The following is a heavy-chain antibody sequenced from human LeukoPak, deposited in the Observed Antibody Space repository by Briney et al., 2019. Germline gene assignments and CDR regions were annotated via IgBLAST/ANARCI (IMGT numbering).Heavy chain of an antibody. CDR1: GGSISSSSYY. Sequence: TSETLSLTCTVSGGSISSSSYYWGWIRQPPGKGLEWIGSIYYSGSTYYNPSLKSRVTISVDTSKNQFSLKLSSVTAADTAVYYCARGPYAFDIWGQGTMVTVSS. V-gene: IGHV4-39*07. CDR2: IYYSGST. CDR3: ARGPYAFDI. J-gene: IGHJ3*02.